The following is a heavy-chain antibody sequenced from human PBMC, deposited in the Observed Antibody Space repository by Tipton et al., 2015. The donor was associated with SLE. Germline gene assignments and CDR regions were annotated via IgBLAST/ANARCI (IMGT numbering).Heavy chain of an antibody. CDR1: GGSFSGYY. Sequence: TLSLTCAVYGGSFSGYYWSWIRQPPGKGLEWIGEINHRGSTNYNPSLKSRLTISVDTSKNQFSLKLSSVTAADTAVYYCAREWGDAFDIWGQGTMVTVSS. CDR3: AREWGDAFDI. CDR2: INHRGST. D-gene: IGHD2-8*01. V-gene: IGHV4-34*01. J-gene: IGHJ3*02.